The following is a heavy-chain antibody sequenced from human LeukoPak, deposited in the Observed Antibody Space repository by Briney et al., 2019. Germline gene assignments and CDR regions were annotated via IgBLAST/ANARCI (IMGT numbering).Heavy chain of an antibody. CDR1: APSVSSSA. CDR2: ISGRGSST. D-gene: IGHD3-10*01. V-gene: IGHV3-23*01. Sequence: GPSLTLSRAASAPSVSSSAIGSVRQPPGKWLDWVSGISGRGSSTFYAASVKARFTISRDNYKNTLYLQMNSLRAGDTAVYCCAKVALGPSVGDWGQGTLVTVSS. CDR3: AKVALGPSVGD. J-gene: IGHJ4*02.